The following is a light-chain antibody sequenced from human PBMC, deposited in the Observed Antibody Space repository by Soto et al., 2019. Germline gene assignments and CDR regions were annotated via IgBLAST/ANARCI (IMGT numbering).Light chain of an antibody. CDR2: DAS. CDR3: QQYHISPFT. V-gene: IGKV3-11*01. CDR1: QSVSSY. J-gene: IGKJ5*01. Sequence: EIVLTQSPATLSLSPGERATLSCRASQSVSSYLAWCQQKPGQAPRLLIYDASNRATGIPARFSGSGSGTDFTLTISSLEPDDFAVYYCQQYHISPFTFGQGTRLE.